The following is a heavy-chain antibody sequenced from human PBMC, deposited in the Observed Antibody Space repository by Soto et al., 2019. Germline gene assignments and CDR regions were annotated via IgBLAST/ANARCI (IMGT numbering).Heavy chain of an antibody. CDR1: GGSISSSSYY. J-gene: IGHJ4*02. CDR3: ARDAVPATNLGGPDY. CDR2: IYYSGST. Sequence: SETLSLTCTVSGGSISSSSYYWGWIRQPPGKGLEWIGSIYYSGSTYYNPSLKSRVTISVDTSKNQFSLKLSSVTAADTAVYYCARDAVPATNLGGPDYWGQGTLVTVSS. D-gene: IGHD2-2*01. V-gene: IGHV4-39*02.